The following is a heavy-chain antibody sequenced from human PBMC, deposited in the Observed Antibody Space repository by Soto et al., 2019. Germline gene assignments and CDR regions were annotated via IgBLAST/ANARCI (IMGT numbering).Heavy chain of an antibody. V-gene: IGHV3-21*01. D-gene: IGHD2-15*01. J-gene: IGHJ4*02. CDR3: ARDLILDVFQAVSVFDY. CDR1: GFTFSSYS. CDR2: ISSSSSYI. Sequence: GGSLRLSCAASGFTFSSYSMNWVRQAPGKGLEWVSSISSSSSYIYYADSVKGRFTISRDNAKNSLYLQMNSLRAEDTAVYYCARDLILDVFQAVSVFDYWGQGTLVTVSS.